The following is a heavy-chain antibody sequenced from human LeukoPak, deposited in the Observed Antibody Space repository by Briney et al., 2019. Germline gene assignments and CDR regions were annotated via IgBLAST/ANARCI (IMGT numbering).Heavy chain of an antibody. D-gene: IGHD6-13*01. CDR3: AKDPRPYSASWLFDY. J-gene: IGHJ4*02. CDR1: GFTFKNYG. Sequence: PGGSLRLSCAASGFTFKNYGMHWVRQTPGKGLEWVAFIRFDESNKYYPDSVKGRFTISRDTSKNTLYLQMNSLRTEDTAVYYCAKDPRPYSASWLFDYWGQGTLVTVSS. CDR2: IRFDESNK. V-gene: IGHV3-30*02.